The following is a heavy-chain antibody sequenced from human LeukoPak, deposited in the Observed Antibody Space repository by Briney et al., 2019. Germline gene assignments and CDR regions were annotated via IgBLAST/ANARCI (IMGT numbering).Heavy chain of an antibody. V-gene: IGHV1-3*01. D-gene: IGHD3-10*01. CDR1: GYIFTRYA. Sequence: ASVTVSFKASGYIFTRYAMYWVRQAPGQGLEWMGWINAGKGNTKYSQKFQGRVTITRDTSASTAYMELSSLRSEDTAVYYCARGEVITMVRGVIGSNWFDLWGQGTLVIVSS. CDR2: INAGKGNT. J-gene: IGHJ5*02. CDR3: ARGEVITMVRGVIGSNWFDL.